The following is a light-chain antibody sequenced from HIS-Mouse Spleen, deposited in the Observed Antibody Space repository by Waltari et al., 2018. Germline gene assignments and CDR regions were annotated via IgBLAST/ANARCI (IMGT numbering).Light chain of an antibody. Sequence: QSVLTQPPSASGTPGQRGTISCSGSSSNPGSNNVYWYQQPPGTAPKLLIYRNNQRPSGVPDRFSGSKSGTSASLAISGLRSEDEADYYCAAWDDSLSGPVFGGGTKLTVL. J-gene: IGLJ3*02. V-gene: IGLV1-47*01. CDR3: AAWDDSLSGPV. CDR1: SSNPGSNN. CDR2: RNN.